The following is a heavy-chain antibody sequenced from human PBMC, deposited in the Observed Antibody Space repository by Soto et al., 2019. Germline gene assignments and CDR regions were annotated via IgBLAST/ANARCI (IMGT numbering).Heavy chain of an antibody. Sequence: QVQLQQWGAGLLKPSETLSLTCAVYGGSFSDFYWTWIRQPPGKGLEWIGEINHSGSTNYNPSLKRRVAISVDTAKNQFSLNLRSVTAADTAVYYCGPRGAVADPRGYWGQGTLVTVSS. D-gene: IGHD6-19*01. CDR1: GGSFSDFY. CDR2: INHSGST. CDR3: GPRGAVADPRGY. V-gene: IGHV4-34*01. J-gene: IGHJ4*02.